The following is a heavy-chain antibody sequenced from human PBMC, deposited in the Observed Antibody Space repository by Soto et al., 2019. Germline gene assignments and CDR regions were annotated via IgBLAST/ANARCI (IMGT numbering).Heavy chain of an antibody. Sequence: GASVKVSCKASGYTFTGYYMHWVRQAPGQGLERMGWINPNSGGTNYAQKFQGRVTMTRDTSISTAYMELSRLRSDDTAVYYCATRYYDILTGYYPPGGDAFDIWGQGTMVTVSS. CDR1: GYTFTGYY. CDR2: INPNSGGT. J-gene: IGHJ3*02. V-gene: IGHV1-2*02. CDR3: ATRYYDILTGYYPPGGDAFDI. D-gene: IGHD3-9*01.